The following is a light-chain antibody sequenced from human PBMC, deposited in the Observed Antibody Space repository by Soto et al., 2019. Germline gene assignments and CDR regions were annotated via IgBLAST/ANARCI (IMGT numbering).Light chain of an antibody. CDR3: QQYDNLPRPFT. CDR2: WAS. Sequence: DIVMTQSPDSLSVSLGERATINCKSSQTVFHTSYNKDFLAWYQQKAGQPPKLLFYWASTRESGVPARFSGGGSGTDFSLTISSLQPEDVAVYYCQQYDNLPRPFTFGGGTKVEIK. J-gene: IGKJ4*01. V-gene: IGKV4-1*01. CDR1: QTVFHTSYNKDF.